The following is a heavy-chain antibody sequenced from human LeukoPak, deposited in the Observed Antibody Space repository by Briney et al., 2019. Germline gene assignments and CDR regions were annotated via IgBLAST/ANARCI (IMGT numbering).Heavy chain of an antibody. CDR3: ASDAPGLLGY. CDR1: GGSFSGYY. V-gene: IGHV4-34*01. D-gene: IGHD2-21*02. Sequence: SETLSLTCAVYGGSFSGYYWSGIRQPPGKGLEWIGEVNHGGSTNYNPSLKSRVIISTDTSKKQFSLNLSSVTAADTAMYYSASDAPGLLGYWGQGTLVTVSS. J-gene: IGHJ4*02. CDR2: VNHGGST.